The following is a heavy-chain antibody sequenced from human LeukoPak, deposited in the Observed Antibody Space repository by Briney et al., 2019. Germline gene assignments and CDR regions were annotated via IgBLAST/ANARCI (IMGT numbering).Heavy chain of an antibody. CDR2: IIPIFGTA. CDR3: ASTIVVVTLDAFDI. J-gene: IGHJ3*02. D-gene: IGHD2-21*02. CDR1: GYTFTSYD. V-gene: IGHV1-69*13. Sequence: GASVKVSCKASGYTFTSYDINWVRQATGQGLEWMGGIIPIFGTANYAQKFQGRVTITADESTSTAYMELSSLRSEDTAVYYCASTIVVVTLDAFDIWGQGTMVTVSS.